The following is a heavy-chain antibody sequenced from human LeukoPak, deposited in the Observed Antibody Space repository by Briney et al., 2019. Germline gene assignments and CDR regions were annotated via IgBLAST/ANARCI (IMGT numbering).Heavy chain of an antibody. V-gene: IGHV4-39*01. CDR1: GGSISSSSYY. Sequence: PSETLSLTCTVSGGSISSSSYYWGWIRQPPGKGLEWIGSIYYSGSTYYNPSLKSRVTISVDTSKNQFSLKLSSVTAADTAMYYCARQRKGAYYYDSSVPFDYWGQGTLVTVSS. D-gene: IGHD3-22*01. CDR2: IYYSGST. J-gene: IGHJ4*02. CDR3: ARQRKGAYYYDSSVPFDY.